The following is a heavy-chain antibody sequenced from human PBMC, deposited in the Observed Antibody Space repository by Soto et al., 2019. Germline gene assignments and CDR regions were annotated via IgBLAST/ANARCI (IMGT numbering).Heavy chain of an antibody. CDR2: INYSGST. CDR3: ARDILLWCGELRPRAHEAFDI. D-gene: IGHD3-10*01. CDR1: GGSISSGGYF. J-gene: IGHJ3*02. Sequence: QVQLQESGPGLVKPSQTLSLTCTVSGGSISSGGYFWSWIRQHPGKGLEWIGDINYSGSTYSNPSRKRRVNLSVVTSKNQYYLKLRSVTAADTAVYYCARDILLWCGELRPRAHEAFDIWGQGTMVTVSS. V-gene: IGHV4-31*03.